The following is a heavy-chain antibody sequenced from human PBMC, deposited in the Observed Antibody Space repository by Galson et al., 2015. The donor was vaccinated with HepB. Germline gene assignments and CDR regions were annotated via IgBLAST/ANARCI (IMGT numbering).Heavy chain of an antibody. V-gene: IGHV1-18*01. CDR1: GYTFTSFG. CDR3: ARIGGYCSGGSCFRIWDAFDI. Sequence: SVKVSCKASGYTFTSFGISWVRQAPGQRLEWMGWISGYNDNTNYAQELQGRVTMTTDTSTRTAYMELRSLTSDDTAVYFCARIGGYCSGGSCFRIWDAFDIGGQGTMVTVSS. D-gene: IGHD2-15*01. J-gene: IGHJ3*02. CDR2: ISGYNDNT.